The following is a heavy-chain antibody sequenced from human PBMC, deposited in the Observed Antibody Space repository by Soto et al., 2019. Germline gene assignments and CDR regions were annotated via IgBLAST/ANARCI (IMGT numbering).Heavy chain of an antibody. CDR1: GFTFDDYG. J-gene: IGHJ4*02. V-gene: IGHV3-20*04. Sequence: GGSLRLSCAASGFTFDDYGMSWVRQAPGKGLEWVSGINWNGGSTGYADSVKGRFTISRDNAKNSLYLQMNSLRAEDTALYYCARDWPRWDYYDSSGYYFFDYWGQGTLVTVSS. D-gene: IGHD3-22*01. CDR2: INWNGGST. CDR3: ARDWPRWDYYDSSGYYFFDY.